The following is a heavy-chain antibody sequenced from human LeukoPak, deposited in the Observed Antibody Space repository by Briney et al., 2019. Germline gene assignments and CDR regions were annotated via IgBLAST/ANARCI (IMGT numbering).Heavy chain of an antibody. CDR2: IKQDGSEK. D-gene: IGHD6-13*01. V-gene: IGHV3-7*01. CDR1: EFTFSSYW. J-gene: IGHJ5*02. Sequence: GGSLRLSCAASEFTFSSYWMSWVRQAPGKGLEWVANIKQDGSEKYYVDSVKGRFTITRDNAKKSVYLQMNSLRVEDTAVYYCASGYSSSWYGWFDPWGQGTLVTVSS. CDR3: ASGYSSSWYGWFDP.